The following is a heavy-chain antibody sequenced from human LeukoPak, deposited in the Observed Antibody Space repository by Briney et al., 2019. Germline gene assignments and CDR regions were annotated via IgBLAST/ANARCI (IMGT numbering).Heavy chain of an antibody. Sequence: GGSLRLSCAASGFTFSSYGMHWVRQAPGKRLEWVAVISYDGGNKYYADSVKGRFTISRDNSKNTLYLQMNSLRAEDTAVYYCAKIPDILTGYNDYWGQGTLVTVSS. J-gene: IGHJ4*02. CDR2: ISYDGGNK. CDR3: AKIPDILTGYNDY. CDR1: GFTFSSYG. D-gene: IGHD3-9*01. V-gene: IGHV3-30*18.